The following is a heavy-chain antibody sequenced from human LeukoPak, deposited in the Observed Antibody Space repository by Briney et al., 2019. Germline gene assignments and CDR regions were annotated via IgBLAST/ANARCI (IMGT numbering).Heavy chain of an antibody. V-gene: IGHV4/OR15-8*01. J-gene: IGHJ5*02. Sequence: SESLSLTCGVSGDSISNTNKWTWVSQPPGKGLEWIGEIYHSGSTNYNPSLKSRVTISVDKSKNQFSLKLSSVTAADTAVYYCARTSRINMVLDPWGQGTLVTVSS. CDR3: ARTSRINMVLDP. CDR1: GDSISNTNK. CDR2: IYHSGST. D-gene: IGHD3-10*01.